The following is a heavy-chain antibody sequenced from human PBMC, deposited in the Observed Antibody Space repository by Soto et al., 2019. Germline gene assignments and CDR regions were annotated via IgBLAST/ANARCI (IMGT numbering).Heavy chain of an antibody. D-gene: IGHD2-2*01. V-gene: IGHV4-59*01. J-gene: IGHJ5*02. CDR2: IHDSGTT. Sequence: SETLSLTCTVSGGSISSDYWSWIRQSPGKGLEWIGYIHDSGTTNYNPSLKSRVSISIETSKSQFSLKVNSVTAADTAVYYCARGRLGYCSGTSCHWFDPWGQGTLVTVSS. CDR3: ARGRLGYCSGTSCHWFDP. CDR1: GGSISSDY.